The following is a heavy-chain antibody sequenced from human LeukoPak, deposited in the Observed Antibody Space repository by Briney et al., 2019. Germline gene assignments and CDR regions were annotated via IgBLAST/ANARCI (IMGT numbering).Heavy chain of an antibody. D-gene: IGHD1-26*01. Sequence: GGSLRLSCAASGFTFSSYAMHWVRQAPGKGLEWVAFIPYDGSNKYYADSVKGRFTISRDNSKSTLYLQMNSLRAEDTAVYYCARGGSYLSAFDIWGQGTMITVSS. J-gene: IGHJ3*02. CDR2: IPYDGSNK. V-gene: IGHV3-30*04. CDR3: ARGGSYLSAFDI. CDR1: GFTFSSYA.